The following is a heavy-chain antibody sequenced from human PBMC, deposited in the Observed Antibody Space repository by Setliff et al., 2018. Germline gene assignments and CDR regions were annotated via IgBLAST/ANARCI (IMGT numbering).Heavy chain of an antibody. Sequence: KTSETLSLTCTVSGASLRSGSNYWGWFRQPAGKGLEWVGRIYTDGTTNYNPSLKSRVSISADTSMNHFSLRMTSVSAADTAVYYCAKEHVVISFVTNTHHHYGMDVWGQGTTVTGSS. CDR3: AKEHVVISFVTNTHHHYGMDV. CDR1: GASLRSGSNY. D-gene: IGHD2-8*01. V-gene: IGHV4-61*02. CDR2: IYTDGTT. J-gene: IGHJ6*02.